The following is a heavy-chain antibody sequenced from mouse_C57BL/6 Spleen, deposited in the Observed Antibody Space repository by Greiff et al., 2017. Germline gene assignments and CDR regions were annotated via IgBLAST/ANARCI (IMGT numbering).Heavy chain of an antibody. J-gene: IGHJ3*01. CDR1: GYTFTDYY. D-gene: IGHD2-4*01. V-gene: IGHV1-34*01. CDR2: IYPNNGGN. Sequence: VQLKESGPELVQPGASVKMSCKASGYTFTDYYMHWVKQSHGKSLEWIGYIYPNNGGNGYNQKFKGKATLTVDKSSSTAYMELRRLTSEDTAVYYSVSYDYFAYWGQGTLVTVSA. CDR3: VSYDYFAY.